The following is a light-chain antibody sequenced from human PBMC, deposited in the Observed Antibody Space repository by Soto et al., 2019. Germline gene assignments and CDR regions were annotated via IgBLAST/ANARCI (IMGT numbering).Light chain of an antibody. CDR3: HQRQSWPRT. Sequence: EIVLTQSPATLSSFPCDRVTLSCMASQAVNTRLAWYQHKPGQAPRLLIYLASNRAAGVPARFSGSGSGTDFTLTISDVEPEDFAVYYCHQRQSWPRTFGQGTKVDI. CDR1: QAVNTR. J-gene: IGKJ1*01. CDR2: LAS. V-gene: IGKV3-11*01.